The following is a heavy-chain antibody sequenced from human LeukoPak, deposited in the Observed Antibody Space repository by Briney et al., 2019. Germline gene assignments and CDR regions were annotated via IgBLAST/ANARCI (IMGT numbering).Heavy chain of an antibody. Sequence: SETLSLTCTVSGGSISSSSYYWGWIRQPPGKGLEWIGSIYYSGSTYYNPSLKSRVTISVDTSKNQFSLKLSSVTAADTAVYYCARGARIPMDVWGKGTTVTVSS. CDR3: ARGARIPMDV. CDR2: IYYSGST. CDR1: GGSISSSSYY. J-gene: IGHJ6*04. V-gene: IGHV4-39*01. D-gene: IGHD2-2*02.